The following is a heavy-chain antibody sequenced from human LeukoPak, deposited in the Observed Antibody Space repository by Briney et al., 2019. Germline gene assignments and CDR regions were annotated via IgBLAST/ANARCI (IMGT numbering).Heavy chain of an antibody. CDR3: ARDGITMVRGVIKGYYYYYMDV. CDR2: IYTSGST. V-gene: IGHV4-4*07. D-gene: IGHD3-10*01. CDR1: GGSFSGYY. Sequence: SETLSLTCAVYGGSFSGYYWSWIRQPAGKGLEWIGRIYTSGSTNYNPSLKSRVTMSVDTSKNQFSLKLSSVTAADTAVYYCARDGITMVRGVIKGYYYYYMDVWGKGTTVTISS. J-gene: IGHJ6*03.